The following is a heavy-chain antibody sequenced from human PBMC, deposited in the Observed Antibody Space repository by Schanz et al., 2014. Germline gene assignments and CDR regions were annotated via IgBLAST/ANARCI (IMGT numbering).Heavy chain of an antibody. Sequence: QVQLVESGGGVVQPGGSLRLSCAASGFPFSSYALHWVRQAPGKGLEWVAVISYDGVNTYYADSVKGRFTISRDNSKNTLYLQMNSLRADDAAVYYCARDLLVSHYDFWSGNDYWGQGTLVNASS. V-gene: IGHV3-30-3*01. J-gene: IGHJ4*02. CDR1: GFPFSSYA. CDR2: ISYDGVNT. D-gene: IGHD3-3*01. CDR3: ARDLLVSHYDFWSGNDY.